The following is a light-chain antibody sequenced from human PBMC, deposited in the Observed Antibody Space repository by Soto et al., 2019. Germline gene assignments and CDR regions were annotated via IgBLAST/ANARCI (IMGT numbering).Light chain of an antibody. CDR2: GAS. J-gene: IGKJ1*01. CDR1: QSVSSSY. Sequence: EIVLTHSPGTLYLSPGERDTLSCRASQSVSSSYLAWYQQKPGQAPRLLIYGASSRATGTPDRFSGSGSGTAFTLTISRLEPEGFAVYYCQQYGSSPWTFGKGTKVEIK. CDR3: QQYGSSPWT. V-gene: IGKV3-20*01.